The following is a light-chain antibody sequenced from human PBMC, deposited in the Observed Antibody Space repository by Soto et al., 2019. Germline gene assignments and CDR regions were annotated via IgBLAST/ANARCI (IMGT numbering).Light chain of an antibody. CDR1: NSDIGVYNY. Sequence: QSALTQPASVSGSLGQSITISCTGTNSDIGVYNYVSWYQQHPGKAPRLIIYEVFNRPSGISHRLSGSKSGNTASLTISGFLTEDEADYYCSSYTTSTTVPFGGGTKVTVL. V-gene: IGLV2-14*01. CDR2: EVF. CDR3: SSYTTSTTVP. J-gene: IGLJ2*01.